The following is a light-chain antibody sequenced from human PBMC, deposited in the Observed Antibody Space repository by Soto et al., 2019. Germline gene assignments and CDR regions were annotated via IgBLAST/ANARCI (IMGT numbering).Light chain of an antibody. CDR1: SSDVGNCNC. V-gene: IGLV2-14*01. Sequence: QSALTQPASVSGSPGQSITISCTGASSDVGNCNCVSWYQQHPGKDPKLMMYEVSNRPSGVSDRFSGSKAGNTASLTISGLQAEDEADYYCSSFTTSSTWVFGGGTKLTVL. CDR3: SSFTTSSTWV. J-gene: IGLJ3*02. CDR2: EVS.